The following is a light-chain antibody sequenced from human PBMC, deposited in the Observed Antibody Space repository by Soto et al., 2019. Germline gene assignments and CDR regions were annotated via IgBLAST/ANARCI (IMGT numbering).Light chain of an antibody. CDR3: QQYNNWPWT. V-gene: IGKV3-15*01. CDR1: QSVSSK. CDR2: AAS. J-gene: IGKJ1*01. Sequence: EILMTQSPATLSVSPGERVTLSCRASQSVSSKLAWYQQRPGQAPRLLIYAASTRATGVPARFSGSGSGTEFTLTISSLQSEDFAVYYCQQYNNWPWTFGQGTKVDIK.